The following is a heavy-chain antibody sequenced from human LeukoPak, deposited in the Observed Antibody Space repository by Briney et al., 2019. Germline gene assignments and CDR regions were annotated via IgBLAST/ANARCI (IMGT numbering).Heavy chain of an antibody. J-gene: IGHJ3*02. CDR2: INSDGSST. CDR1: GFTFSSHW. D-gene: IGHD3-22*01. V-gene: IGHV3-74*01. Sequence: PGGSLRLSCAASGFTFSSHWMHWVRQAPGKGLVWVSRINSDGSSTSYADSVKGRFTISRDNAKNTLYLQMNSLRAEDTAVYYCARVPYYDSSGPRGAFDIWGQGTMVTVSS. CDR3: ARVPYYDSSGPRGAFDI.